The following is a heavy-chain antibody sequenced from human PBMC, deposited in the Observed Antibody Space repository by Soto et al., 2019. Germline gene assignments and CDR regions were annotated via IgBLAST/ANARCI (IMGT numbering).Heavy chain of an antibody. Sequence: PSPTLSLTCAISGDSVSSNSAAWNWIRQSPSRGLEWLGRTYYRSKWYNDYAVSVKSRITINPDTSKNQFSLQLNSVTPEDTAVYYCARDSPMYSGYDYSQRGILYYYYGMDVWGQGTTVTVSS. V-gene: IGHV6-1*01. CDR2: TYYRSKWYN. CDR1: GDSVSSNSAA. D-gene: IGHD5-12*01. J-gene: IGHJ6*02. CDR3: ARDSPMYSGYDYSQRGILYYYYGMDV.